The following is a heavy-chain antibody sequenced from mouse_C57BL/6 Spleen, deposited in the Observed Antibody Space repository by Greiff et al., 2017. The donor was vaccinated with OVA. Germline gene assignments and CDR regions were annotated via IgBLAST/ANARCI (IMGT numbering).Heavy chain of an antibody. J-gene: IGHJ4*01. CDR2: IYPGDGDT. D-gene: IGHD1-1*01. CDR3: ARPSLFAMDY. CDR1: GYAFSSSW. V-gene: IGHV1-82*01. Sequence: VKLVESGPELVKPGASVKISCKASGYAFSSSWMNWVKQRPGKGLEWIGRIYPGDGDTNYNGKFKGKATLTADKSSSTAYMQLSSLTSEDSAVYFCARPSLFAMDYWGQGTSVTVSS.